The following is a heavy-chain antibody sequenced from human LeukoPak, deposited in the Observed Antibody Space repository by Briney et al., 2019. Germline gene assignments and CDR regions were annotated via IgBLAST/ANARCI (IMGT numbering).Heavy chain of an antibody. CDR2: ISSNGADT. V-gene: IGHV3-23*01. D-gene: IGHD1-14*01. CDR1: RFAFSTYA. J-gene: IGHJ4*02. CDR3: ANYRKPQGLDY. Sequence: GGSLRLSCAVSRFAFSTYAMTWVRQAPGQGLEYVSTISSNGADTCYADSVKGRFTISRDNSKNTLYLQMTSLRVEDTAVYYCANYRKPQGLDYWGQGTLVTVSS.